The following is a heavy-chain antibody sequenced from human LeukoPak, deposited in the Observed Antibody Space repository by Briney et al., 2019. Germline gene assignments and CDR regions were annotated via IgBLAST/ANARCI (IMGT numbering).Heavy chain of an antibody. CDR3: ARGGPGCCDDDNCYKGFDH. V-gene: IGHV3-33*01. J-gene: IGHJ4*02. CDR1: GFIFSRYG. Sequence: TGGSLRLSCEVSGFIFSRYGVHWVRQAPGKGLEWVAVIWFNGDNQYYADSVKGRFTISRDNSMNTLFLQMNSLKAEDTAVYFCARGGPGCCDDDNCYKGFDHWGQGTLVIVSS. CDR2: IWFNGDNQ. D-gene: IGHD2-21*01.